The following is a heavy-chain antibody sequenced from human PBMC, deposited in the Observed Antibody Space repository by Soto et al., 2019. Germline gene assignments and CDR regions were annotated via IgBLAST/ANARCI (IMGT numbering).Heavy chain of an antibody. D-gene: IGHD3-16*01. Sequence: EVQLVESGGGLVQPGGSLRLSCAASGFTFSSYSMNWVRQAPGKGLEWVSYISSSSSTIYYADSVKDRFTISRDNAKKSLYLQLHGLRAEDTAVYFWVRVGGMDVWGLGTTVTVSS. V-gene: IGHV3-48*01. CDR3: VRVGGMDV. CDR2: ISSSSSTI. J-gene: IGHJ6*02. CDR1: GFTFSSYS.